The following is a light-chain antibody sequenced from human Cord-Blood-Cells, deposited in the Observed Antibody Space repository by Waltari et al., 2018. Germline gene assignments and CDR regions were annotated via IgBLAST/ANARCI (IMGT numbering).Light chain of an antibody. CDR3: QQRSNWWT. Sequence: EIVLTQSPATLSLSPGERATLSCRASQSVSSYLAWYQQKPGQAPRLRIYDASNRATGIPARFSGSGSGTDVTLTISSLDPEDFSVYYCQQRSNWWTFCQGTKVEIK. V-gene: IGKV3-11*01. J-gene: IGKJ1*01. CDR1: QSVSSY. CDR2: DAS.